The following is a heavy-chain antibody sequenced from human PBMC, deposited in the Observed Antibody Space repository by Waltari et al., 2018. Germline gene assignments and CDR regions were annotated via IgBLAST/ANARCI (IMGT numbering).Heavy chain of an antibody. J-gene: IGHJ2*01. CDR2: ISGSDGRT. CDR1: GFTFRSYA. Sequence: EVQLVESGGGSVQPGGSLRLSCAASGFTFRSYAMSWVRQAPGGGLEWVASISGSDGRTNYADSAKGRFTISRDNVKNTLFLQMNSLRADDAAVYYCAKDLGGFSGSHWYFDLWGRGTLVTVSS. V-gene: IGHV3-23*04. CDR3: AKDLGGFSGSHWYFDL. D-gene: IGHD5-12*01.